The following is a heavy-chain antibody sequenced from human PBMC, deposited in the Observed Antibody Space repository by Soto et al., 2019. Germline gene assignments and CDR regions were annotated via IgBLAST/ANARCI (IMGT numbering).Heavy chain of an antibody. D-gene: IGHD3-22*01. J-gene: IGHJ4*02. CDR2: ISYMYTT. CDR3: TNYGGGYVNSGYYGGDYDS. CDR1: GGSMNNYY. Sequence: PSETLSLTCTVSGGSMNNYYCSWIRQAPGKGLQYIGYISYMYTTNYNPSLKSRVTISVDTSKNQFSLKLTSVTAADTALYYCTNYGGGYVNSGYYGGDYDSWGRGTLVTVSS. V-gene: IGHV4-59*01.